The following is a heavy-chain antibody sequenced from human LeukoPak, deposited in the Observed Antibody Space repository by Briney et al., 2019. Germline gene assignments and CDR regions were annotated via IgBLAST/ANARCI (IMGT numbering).Heavy chain of an antibody. CDR1: GGSISSYY. D-gene: IGHD5-24*01. CDR3: ARVRRDGYNYYFDY. V-gene: IGHV4-59*01. Sequence: SETLSLTCTVSGGSISSYYWSWIRQPPGKGLEWIGYIYYSGSTNYNPSLKSRVTISVDTSKNQFSLKLSSATAADTAVYYCARVRRDGYNYYFDYWGQGTLVTVSS. CDR2: IYYSGST. J-gene: IGHJ4*02.